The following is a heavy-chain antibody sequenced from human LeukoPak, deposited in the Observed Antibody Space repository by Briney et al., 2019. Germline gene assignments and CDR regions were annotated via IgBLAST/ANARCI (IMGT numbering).Heavy chain of an antibody. V-gene: IGHV3-23*01. J-gene: IGHJ2*01. CDR2: MSGSGGSS. CDR1: GFTFSSYA. Sequence: GGSLRLSCAASGFTFSSYAMSWVRQAPGKGLEWVSGMSGSGGSSYYADSVKGRFTISRDNSKNTLYLQMNSLRAEDTAVYYCAKDPSYYYDSSGYWYFDLWGRGTLVTVSS. CDR3: AKDPSYYYDSSGYWYFDL. D-gene: IGHD3-22*01.